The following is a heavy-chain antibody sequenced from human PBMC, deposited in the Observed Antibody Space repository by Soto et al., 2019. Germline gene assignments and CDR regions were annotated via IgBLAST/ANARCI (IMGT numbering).Heavy chain of an antibody. V-gene: IGHV2-5*02. Sequence: QITLKESGPTLVKPTQTLTLTCTFSGFSLSTSGVGVGWIRQPPGKALEWLALIYWDDDKRYSPSLKSRLTTPXXPSKNPVVLTMPNTDPVDTATYYCAHRRRGSYFDYWGQGTLVTVSS. D-gene: IGHD3-16*01. CDR1: GFSLSTSGVG. J-gene: IGHJ4*02. CDR3: AHRRRGSYFDY. CDR2: IYWDDDK.